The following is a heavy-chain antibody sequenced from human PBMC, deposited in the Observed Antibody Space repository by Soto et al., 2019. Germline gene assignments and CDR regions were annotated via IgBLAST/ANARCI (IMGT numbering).Heavy chain of an antibody. CDR1: GFTFSNFW. CDR2: INEDGSEK. CDR3: XEGGHVDY. D-gene: IGHD3-16*01. V-gene: IGHV3-7*03. Sequence: GSLRLSCSASGFTFSNFWMTWVRQAPGKGLEWVANINEDGSEKYYVDSVKGRFTISRDSAKDSLLLQMNSLRAEDTAVYYXXEGGHVDYCGQGTLVTVSS. J-gene: IGHJ4*02.